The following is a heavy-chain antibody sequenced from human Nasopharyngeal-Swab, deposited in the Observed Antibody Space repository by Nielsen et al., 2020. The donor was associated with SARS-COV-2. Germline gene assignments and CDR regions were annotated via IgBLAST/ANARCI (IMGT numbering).Heavy chain of an antibody. Sequence: GESLKISCAASGFTFSDYYMSWIRQAPGKGLEWVSYISSSGGTIYYADSVKGRFTISRDNSKNTLYLHMNSLRADDTAVYYCARGNSGWSLNYYYYGMDVWGQGTTVTVSS. D-gene: IGHD6-19*01. CDR2: ISSSGGTI. CDR3: ARGNSGWSLNYYYYGMDV. CDR1: GFTFSDYY. V-gene: IGHV3-11*01. J-gene: IGHJ6*02.